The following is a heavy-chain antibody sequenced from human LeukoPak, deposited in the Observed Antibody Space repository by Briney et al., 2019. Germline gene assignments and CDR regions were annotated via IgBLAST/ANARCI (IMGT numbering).Heavy chain of an antibody. J-gene: IGHJ5*02. V-gene: IGHV4-34*01. CDR2: INHSGNT. D-gene: IGHD3-3*01. CDR3: ARGHRDYDFWSGYLRGDFDP. Sequence: SETLSLTCAVYGESFRGYYWSWIRQPPGKGLEWIGEINHSGNTNYNPSLKSRVTISVDTSKNQFSLKLSSVTAADTAVYYCARGHRDYDFWSGYLRGDFDPWGQGTLVTVSS. CDR1: GESFRGYY.